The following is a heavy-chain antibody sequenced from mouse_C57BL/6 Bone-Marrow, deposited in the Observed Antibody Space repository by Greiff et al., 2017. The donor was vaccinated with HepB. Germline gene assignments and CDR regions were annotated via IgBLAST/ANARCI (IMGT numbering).Heavy chain of an antibody. CDR2: IYPGNSDT. V-gene: IGHV1-5*01. CDR1: GYTFTSYW. J-gene: IGHJ4*01. Sequence: EVQLQQSGTVLARPGASVKMSCKTSGYTFTSYWMHWVKQRPGQGLEWIGAIYPGNSDTSYNQKFKGKAKLTAVTSASTAYMELSRLTNEDSAVYYCTRNYEGGDYAMNYWGQGTSVTVSS. CDR3: TRNYEGGDYAMNY. D-gene: IGHD2-4*01.